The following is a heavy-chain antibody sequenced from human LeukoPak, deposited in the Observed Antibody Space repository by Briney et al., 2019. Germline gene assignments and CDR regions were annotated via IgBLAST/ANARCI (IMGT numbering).Heavy chain of an antibody. V-gene: IGHV1-8*03. CDR3: ARGRGYSSGWYFWDKSAGYYMDV. Sequence: ASVKVSCKASGYTFTSYDINWVRQATGQGLEWMGWMNPNSGNTGYAQKFQGRVTITRNTSISTAYMELSSLRSEDTAVCYCARGRGYSSGWYFWDKSAGYYMDVWGKGTTVTVSS. CDR1: GYTFTSYD. J-gene: IGHJ6*03. D-gene: IGHD6-19*01. CDR2: MNPNSGNT.